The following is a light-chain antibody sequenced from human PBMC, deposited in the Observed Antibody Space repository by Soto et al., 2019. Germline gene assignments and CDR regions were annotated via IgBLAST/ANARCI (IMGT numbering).Light chain of an antibody. J-gene: IGLJ1*01. CDR3: CSYTSSSTPFV. CDR2: DVG. CDR1: SSDVGGYNF. V-gene: IGLV2-14*01. Sequence: QSVLTQPASVSGSPGQSITISCTGTSSDVGGYNFVSWYQQHPGKAPKLMIYDVGDRPSGVSNRFSGSKSGNTASLTISGLQAEDEADYYCCSYTSSSTPFVFGTGTKVTVL.